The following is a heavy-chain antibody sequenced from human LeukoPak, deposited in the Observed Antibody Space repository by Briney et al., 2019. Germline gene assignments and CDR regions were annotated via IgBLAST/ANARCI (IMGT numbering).Heavy chain of an antibody. CDR3: ARHPFATPFDH. CDR2: VFHTGDA. V-gene: IGHV4-61*08. D-gene: IGHD2-15*01. CDR1: GGSISSGGYS. J-gene: IGHJ4*02. Sequence: PSETLSLTCAVSGGSISSGGYSWSWIRQPPGKGLEWIGYVFHTGDANSNPSLKSRVTVSLDTSTSQVSLRLTSVTAADTAVYYCARHPFATPFDHWGRGILVTVSS.